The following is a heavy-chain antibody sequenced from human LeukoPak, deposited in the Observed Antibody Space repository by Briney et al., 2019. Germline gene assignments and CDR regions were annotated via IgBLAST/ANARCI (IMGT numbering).Heavy chain of an antibody. Sequence: SETLSLTCTVSGGSISSYYWSWIRQHPGKGLEWIGYIYYSGSTNYNPSLKSRVTISVDTSKNQFSLKLSSVTAADTAVYYCARVMSAWYFDYWGQGTLVTVSS. CDR1: GGSISSYY. D-gene: IGHD3-3*01. V-gene: IGHV4-59*01. CDR2: IYYSGST. CDR3: ARVMSAWYFDY. J-gene: IGHJ4*02.